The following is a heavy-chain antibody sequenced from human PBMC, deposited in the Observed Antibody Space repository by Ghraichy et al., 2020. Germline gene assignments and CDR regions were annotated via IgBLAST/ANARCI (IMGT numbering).Heavy chain of an antibody. CDR1: GGSVSRGSYY. Sequence: SETLSLTCTVSGGSVSRGSYYWSWIRQPPGKGLEWIGYIYYSGGTNYNPSLESRGTISVDTSKNQFSLKLSSVTAADTAVYYCARGARQKSMIGVTDGGFDSWGQGTLVPVSS. J-gene: IGHJ4*02. V-gene: IGHV4-61*01. CDR2: IYYSGGT. D-gene: IGHD3-22*01. CDR3: ARGARQKSMIGVTDGGFDS.